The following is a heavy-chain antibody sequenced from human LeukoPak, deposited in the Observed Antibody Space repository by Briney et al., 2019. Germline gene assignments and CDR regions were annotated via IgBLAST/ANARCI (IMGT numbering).Heavy chain of an antibody. CDR1: GFTFSSYS. V-gene: IGHV3-21*01. J-gene: IGHJ4*02. CDR3: ARVRRARSGWYFDY. Sequence: GGSLRLSCAASGFTFSSYSMNWVRQAPGKGLEWVSSISSSSSYIYYADSVKGRFTTSRDNAKNSLYLQMNSLRAEDTAVYYCARVRRARSGWYFDYWGQGTLVTVSS. D-gene: IGHD6-19*01. CDR2: ISSSSSYI.